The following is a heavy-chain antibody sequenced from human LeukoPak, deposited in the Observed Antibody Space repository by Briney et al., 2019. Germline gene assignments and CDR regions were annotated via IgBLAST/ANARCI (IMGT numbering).Heavy chain of an antibody. CDR2: INSDGSIT. V-gene: IGHV3-74*01. J-gene: IGHJ5*02. Sequence: PGGSLRLSCAASGFTFSSYWMHWVRQAPGKGLVWVSRINSDGSITSYADSVKGRFTISRDNAKNTLYLQMNSLRAEDTAVYYCARVRYDFWSGYDNWFDPWGQGTLVTVSS. D-gene: IGHD3-3*01. CDR1: GFTFSSYW. CDR3: ARVRYDFWSGYDNWFDP.